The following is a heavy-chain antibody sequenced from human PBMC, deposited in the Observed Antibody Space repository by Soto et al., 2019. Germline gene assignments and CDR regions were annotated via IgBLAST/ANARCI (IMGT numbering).Heavy chain of an antibody. V-gene: IGHV3-21*01. CDR2: ISSSSSYI. Sequence: EVPLVESGGGLVKPGGSLRLSCAASGFTFSSYSMNWVRQAPGKGLEWVSSISSSSSYIYYADSVKGRFTISRDNXKNSLYLQMNSLRAEDTAVYYCAREPPRGGYDPDYWGQGTLVTVSS. D-gene: IGHD5-12*01. CDR3: AREPPRGGYDPDY. CDR1: GFTFSSYS. J-gene: IGHJ4*02.